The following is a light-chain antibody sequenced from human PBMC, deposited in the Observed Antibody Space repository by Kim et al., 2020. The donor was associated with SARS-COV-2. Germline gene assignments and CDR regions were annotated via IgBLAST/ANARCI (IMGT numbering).Light chain of an antibody. CDR1: SLRRYY. CDR2: GKN. CDR3: NTCDRHDTVA. V-gene: IGLV3-19*01. J-gene: IGLJ3*02. Sequence: ALGKTVMFTCEGDSLRRYYANWYPQKPGQAPILVIYGKNNRPSGIPDRFSGSSSGNTASLTITGTQAGNEADYSCNTCDRHDTVAFGGGTQLTVL.